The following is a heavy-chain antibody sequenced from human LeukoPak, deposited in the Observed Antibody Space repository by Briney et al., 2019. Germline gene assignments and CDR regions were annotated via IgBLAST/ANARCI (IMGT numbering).Heavy chain of an antibody. Sequence: PGGSLRLSCAASGFTFSSYSMNWVRQAPGKGLEWVSSISSSSSYIYYADSVKGRFTISRHNSKNTLYLQMNSLRAEDTAVYYCVLNHVAAATDVDYWGQGTLVTVSS. CDR2: ISSSSSYI. V-gene: IGHV3-21*04. D-gene: IGHD6-13*01. CDR3: VLNHVAAATDVDY. CDR1: GFTFSSYS. J-gene: IGHJ4*02.